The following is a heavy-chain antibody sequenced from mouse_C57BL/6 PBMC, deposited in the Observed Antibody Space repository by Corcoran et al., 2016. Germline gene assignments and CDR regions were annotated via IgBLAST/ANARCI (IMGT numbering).Heavy chain of an antibody. D-gene: IGHD1-1*01. J-gene: IGHJ3*01. V-gene: IGHV1-80*01. CDR1: GYAFSSYW. CDR2: IYPGDGDT. CDR3: ARLGYYGSSYPFAY. Sequence: QVQLQQSGAELVKPGASVKISCKASGYAFSSYWMNWVKQRPGKGLEWIGQIYPGDGDTNYNGKFKGKATLTADKSSSTAYMQLSSLTSEDSAVYFCARLGYYGSSYPFAYWGQGTLVTVSA.